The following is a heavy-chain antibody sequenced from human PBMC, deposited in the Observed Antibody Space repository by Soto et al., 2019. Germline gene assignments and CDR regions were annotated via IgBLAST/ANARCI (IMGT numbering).Heavy chain of an antibody. CDR1: GGTFSSYT. Sequence: QVQLVQSGAEVKKPGSSVKVSCKASGGTFSSYTISWVRQAPGQGLEWMGRIIPILGIANYAQKFQGRVRITADKSTSTGYMELSSVRSEDTAVYYWASGGGYYGSGSYYNEDYYYMDVWGKGTTVTVSS. CDR3: ASGGGYYGSGSYYNEDYYYMDV. V-gene: IGHV1-69*02. J-gene: IGHJ6*03. D-gene: IGHD3-10*01. CDR2: IIPILGIA.